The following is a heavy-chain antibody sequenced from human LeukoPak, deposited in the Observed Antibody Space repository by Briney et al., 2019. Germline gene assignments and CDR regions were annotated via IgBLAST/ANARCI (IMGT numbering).Heavy chain of an antibody. CDR3: AKEGNDYVWGSYRHERSFDY. CDR1: GFTFSSYA. Sequence: PGGSLRLSCAASGFTFSSYAMSWVRQAPGKGLEWVSAISGSGGSTYYADSVKGRFTISRDNSKNTLYLQMNSLRAEDTAVYYCAKEGNDYVWGSYRHERSFDYWGQGTLVTVSS. J-gene: IGHJ4*02. D-gene: IGHD3-16*02. V-gene: IGHV3-23*01. CDR2: ISGSGGST.